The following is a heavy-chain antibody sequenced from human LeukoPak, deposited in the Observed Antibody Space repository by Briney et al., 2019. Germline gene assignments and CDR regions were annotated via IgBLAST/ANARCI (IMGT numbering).Heavy chain of an antibody. J-gene: IGHJ4*02. CDR3: GRIVGSEGSSSGWYDF. D-gene: IGHD6-19*01. CDR1: GDSISAGNYY. V-gene: IGHV4-61*02. CDR2: AYDTGST. Sequence: PSETLSLTCTVSGDSISAGNYYWSWIRQPAGKGLEWVGRAYDTGSTWHSPSLKDRVTISIDTSKNQFSLNLKSVTAADTALYFCGRIVGSEGSSSGWYDFWGPGILVSVSS.